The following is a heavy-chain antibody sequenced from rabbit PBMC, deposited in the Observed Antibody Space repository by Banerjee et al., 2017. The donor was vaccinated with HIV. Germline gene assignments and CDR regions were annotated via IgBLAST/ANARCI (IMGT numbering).Heavy chain of an antibody. Sequence: QEQLKETGGGLVQPGGSLTLSCKASGFDFSSYYMSWVRQAPGKGLEWIACIGTTGGRTLYASWAKDRFTISKTSSTTVTLQMTSLTAADTATYFCARGANVAGVGYDLWGQGTLVTVS. CDR2: IGTTGGRT. D-gene: IGHD6-1*01. V-gene: IGHV1S45*01. J-gene: IGHJ3*01. CDR1: GFDFSSYYM. CDR3: ARGANVAGVGYDL.